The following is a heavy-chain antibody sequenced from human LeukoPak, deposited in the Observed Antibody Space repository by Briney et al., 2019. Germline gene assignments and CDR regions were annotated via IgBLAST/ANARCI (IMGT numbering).Heavy chain of an antibody. Sequence: GASVKVSCKASGYTFTGYYMHWVRQAPGQGLEWMGWINPNSGGTNYAQKFQGRVTMTGDTSISTAYMELSRLRSDDTAVYYCASIYYDSSGYYPLTPRPAFDYWDQGTLVTVSS. CDR2: INPNSGGT. CDR1: GYTFTGYY. D-gene: IGHD3-22*01. J-gene: IGHJ4*02. V-gene: IGHV1-2*02. CDR3: ASIYYDSSGYYPLTPRPAFDY.